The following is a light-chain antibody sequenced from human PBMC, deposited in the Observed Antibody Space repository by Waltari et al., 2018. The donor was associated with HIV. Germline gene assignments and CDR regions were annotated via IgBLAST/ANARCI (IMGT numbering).Light chain of an antibody. CDR2: SAS. J-gene: IGKJ1*01. V-gene: IGKV1-39*01. CDR1: QTISKF. Sequence: DIQMTQSPSSLSASVGDRVTVSCRANQTISKFLNWYQHKPGKAPNRLISSASNLHGGVPSRFGGSGSGTDFALTISSLQPEDFAVYYCQQTSSAPWTFGQGTKIDIK. CDR3: QQTSSAPWT.